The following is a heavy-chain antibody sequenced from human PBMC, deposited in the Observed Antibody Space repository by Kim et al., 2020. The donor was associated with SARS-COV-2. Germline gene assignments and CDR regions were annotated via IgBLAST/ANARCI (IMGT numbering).Heavy chain of an antibody. J-gene: IGHJ1*01. V-gene: IGHV4-34*01. D-gene: IGHD6-13*01. Sequence: NYNPSLKSRVTISVDTSKNQSSLKLSSVTAADTAVYYCARGQQLVRYFQHWGQGTLVTVSS. CDR3: ARGQQLVRYFQH.